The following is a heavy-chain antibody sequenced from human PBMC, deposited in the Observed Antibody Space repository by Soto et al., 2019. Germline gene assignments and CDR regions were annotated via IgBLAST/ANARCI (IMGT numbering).Heavy chain of an antibody. D-gene: IGHD5-18*01. Sequence: QVQLQESGPGLVKPSETLSLTCTVSGGSVSSGSYYWSWIRQPPGKGLEWIGYIYYSGSTNYNPSLQSRVTISVDTSKNQFSLKVSSVTAADTAVYYCARETRGYSYGLVKYFDYWGQGTLVTVSS. CDR3: ARETRGYSYGLVKYFDY. CDR1: GGSVSSGSYY. J-gene: IGHJ4*02. CDR2: IYYSGST. V-gene: IGHV4-61*01.